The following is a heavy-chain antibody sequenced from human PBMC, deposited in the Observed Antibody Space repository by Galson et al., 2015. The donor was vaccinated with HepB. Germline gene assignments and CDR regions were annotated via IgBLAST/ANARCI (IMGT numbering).Heavy chain of an antibody. CDR1: GYTFTSYY. Sequence: SVKVSCKASGYTFTSYYMHWVRQAPGQGLEWMGIINPSGGNASHAQKFQGRVTMTRDTSTSTVYMELSSLRSEDTAVYYCARAAYVRYDDCARYYYYHYMDVWGKGTTVTVSS. V-gene: IGHV1-46*03. CDR3: ARAAYVRYDDCARYYYYHYMDV. J-gene: IGHJ6*03. D-gene: IGHD4-17*01. CDR2: INPSGGNA.